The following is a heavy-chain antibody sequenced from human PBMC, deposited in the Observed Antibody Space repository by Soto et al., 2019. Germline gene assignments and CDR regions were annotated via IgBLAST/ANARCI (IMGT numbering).Heavy chain of an antibody. J-gene: IGHJ4*02. V-gene: IGHV1-2*02. Sequence: QVQLVQSGAEVKKPGASVKVSCKASGYTFTGYYMHWVRQAPGQGLEWMGWINPNSGGTNYAQKFQGRVTMSRDTSISTAYMELSRLRSDDTAVYYCARGYFYYDSSGPPGYWGQGTLVTVSS. CDR3: ARGYFYYDSSGPPGY. CDR1: GYTFTGYY. CDR2: INPNSGGT. D-gene: IGHD3-22*01.